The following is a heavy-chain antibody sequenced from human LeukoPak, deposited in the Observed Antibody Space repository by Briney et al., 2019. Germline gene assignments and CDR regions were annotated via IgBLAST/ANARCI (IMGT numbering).Heavy chain of an antibody. J-gene: IGHJ4*02. CDR2: ISGSGGST. V-gene: IGHV3-23*01. CDR3: AKTLSGARMVRGVRPYYFDY. Sequence: GGSLRLSRAASGFTFSSYGMSWVRQAPGKGLEWVSAISGSGGSTYYADSVKGRFTISRDNSKNTLYLQMNSLRAEDTAVYYCAKTLSGARMVRGVRPYYFDYWGQGTLVTVSS. CDR1: GFTFSSYG. D-gene: IGHD3-10*01.